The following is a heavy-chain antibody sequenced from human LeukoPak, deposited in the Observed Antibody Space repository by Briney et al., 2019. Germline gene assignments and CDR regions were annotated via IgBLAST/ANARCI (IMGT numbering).Heavy chain of an antibody. CDR2: IHNSGST. Sequence: PSETLSLTCTVSGGSISNYYWNWIRQSPVKGLEWIGYIHNSGSTKYNPSLKSRVTISMDTSRNQFSLRLTSVTATDTALYFCARLVEYQPYYFDYWGQGTLVTVSS. D-gene: IGHD2-2*01. V-gene: IGHV4-4*08. CDR3: ARLVEYQPYYFDY. J-gene: IGHJ4*02. CDR1: GGSISNYY.